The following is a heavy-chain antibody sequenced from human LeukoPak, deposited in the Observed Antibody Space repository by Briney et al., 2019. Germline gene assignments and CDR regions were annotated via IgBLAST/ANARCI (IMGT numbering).Heavy chain of an antibody. CDR1: GGSISGYW. V-gene: IGHV4-4*09. Sequence: SETLSLTCTVSGGSISGYWWTWVRQPPETGLEWIAHIYTGGTSNSNPSLKSRVTISTDTSKNQFSLRLTSVTAADTAVYYCSRRGGNYDSYYFDSSGHGTLVTVSS. CDR3: SRRGGNYDSYYFDS. CDR2: IYTGGTS. D-gene: IGHD3-22*01. J-gene: IGHJ4*01.